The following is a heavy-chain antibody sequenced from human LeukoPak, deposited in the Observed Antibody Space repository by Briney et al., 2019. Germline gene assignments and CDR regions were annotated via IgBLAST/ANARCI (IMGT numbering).Heavy chain of an antibody. CDR3: ARTTSGYYQHHSDY. V-gene: IGHV1-2*02. D-gene: IGHD3-22*01. J-gene: IGHJ4*02. CDR2: INPNSGGT. Sequence: GASVKVSCKASGYTFTGYYMHWVRQAPGQGLEWMGRINPNSGGTNYAQKFQGRVTMTRDTSIRTAYMELRSLRSDDDTAVYYCARTTSGYYQHHSDYWGQGTLVTVSS. CDR1: GYTFTGYY.